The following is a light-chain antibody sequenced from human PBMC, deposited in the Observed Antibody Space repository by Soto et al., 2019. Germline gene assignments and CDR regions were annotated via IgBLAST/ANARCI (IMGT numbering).Light chain of an antibody. CDR1: QSLSSD. J-gene: IGKJ5*01. V-gene: IGKV3-15*01. Sequence: EIVMTQSPATLSVSPGERAILSCRASQSLSSDLAWYQQKPGQAPRLLIYDASTRATDIPARFSGSGSGTEFTLTISSLQPEDFATYDCQQLNSYPITFGQGTRLE. CDR3: QQLNSYPIT. CDR2: DAS.